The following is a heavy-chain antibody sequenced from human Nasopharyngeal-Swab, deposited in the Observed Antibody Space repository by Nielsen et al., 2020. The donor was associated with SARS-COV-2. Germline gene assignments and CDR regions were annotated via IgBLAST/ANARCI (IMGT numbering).Heavy chain of an antibody. Sequence: SVKVSCKASGGTFSSYAISWVRQAPGQGLEWMGGIIPIFGTANYAQKFQGRVTITADESTSTAYMELSSLRSEGTAVYYCARDPGVGSDCTNGVCYTIFDYWGQGTLVTVSS. CDR1: GGTFSSYA. D-gene: IGHD2-8*01. CDR2: IIPIFGTA. V-gene: IGHV1-69*13. CDR3: ARDPGVGSDCTNGVCYTIFDY. J-gene: IGHJ4*02.